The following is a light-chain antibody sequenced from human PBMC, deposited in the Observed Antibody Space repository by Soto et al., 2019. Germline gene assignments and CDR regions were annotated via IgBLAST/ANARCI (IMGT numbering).Light chain of an antibody. CDR2: DAS. CDR1: QSISSW. V-gene: IGKV1-5*01. CDR3: QQYNSYWT. J-gene: IGKJ1*01. Sequence: GDRVTITCRASQSISSWLAWYQQKPGKAPKLLIYDASSLESGGPSRFSGSGSGKELTLTISSLQPDDFATYYCQQYNSYWTFGQGTKVEIQ.